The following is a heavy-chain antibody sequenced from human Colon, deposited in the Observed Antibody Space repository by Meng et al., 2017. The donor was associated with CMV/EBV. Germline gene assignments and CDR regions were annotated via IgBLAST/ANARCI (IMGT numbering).Heavy chain of an antibody. J-gene: IGHJ4*02. CDR2: IQSDGNT. CDR1: GAPISNFF. D-gene: IGHD1-26*01. CDR3: ATGSGDFDH. V-gene: IGHV4-4*07. Sequence: QLQLQESGAGLVRPSETLSLTCRVSGAPISNFFWSWIRQSAGMRLEWIGRIQSDGNTYYNPSLKSRVTVSQDTSKNQISLRLRSVTAADTAVYYCATGSGDFDHWGQGTLVTVSS.